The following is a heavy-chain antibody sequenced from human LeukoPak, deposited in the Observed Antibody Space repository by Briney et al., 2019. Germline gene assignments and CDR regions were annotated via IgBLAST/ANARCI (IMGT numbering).Heavy chain of an antibody. J-gene: IGHJ4*02. CDR1: GYTFTSYG. D-gene: IGHD1-1*01. CDR2: INTNNVNR. Sequence: GASVKVSGKPSGYTFTSYGINWVPQAPGQGLECMGWINTNNVNRNYAQKLQGRVTMTTDTSTNTAYMELMSLTSDDTAVYYCERAGQLDYWGQGTLVTVSS. V-gene: IGHV1-18*01. CDR3: ERAGQLDY.